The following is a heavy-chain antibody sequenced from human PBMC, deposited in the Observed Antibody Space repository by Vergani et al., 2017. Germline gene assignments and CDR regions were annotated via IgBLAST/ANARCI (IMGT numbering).Heavy chain of an antibody. CDR3: VKDAGSYENFFDS. V-gene: IGHV3-23*01. Sequence: EVQLLESGGSLKQPGGSVRLSCAASGFTFSTYAMHWVRQAPGKGLEWVSDLTGGGGSTYYADSFKGRFIISKDNSRDTLYLQMNRLRPEDTATYYCVKDAGSYENFFDSWGQGTLVTVS. D-gene: IGHD1-26*01. CDR2: LTGGGGST. J-gene: IGHJ4*02. CDR1: GFTFSTYA.